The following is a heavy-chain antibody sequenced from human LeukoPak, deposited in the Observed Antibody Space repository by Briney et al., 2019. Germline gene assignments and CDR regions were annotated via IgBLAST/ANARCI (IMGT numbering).Heavy chain of an antibody. CDR2: IKQDGSER. CDR1: GFTFSSYW. Sequence: GGSLRLSCAASGFTFSSYWMTWVRQAPGKGLEWVANIKQDGSERNYVGSVKGRFTISRDNAKNSLYLQMNTLRDEDTAVYYCATGAGCGYWGQGTLVTVSS. J-gene: IGHJ4*02. D-gene: IGHD6-19*01. CDR3: ATGAGCGY. V-gene: IGHV3-7*03.